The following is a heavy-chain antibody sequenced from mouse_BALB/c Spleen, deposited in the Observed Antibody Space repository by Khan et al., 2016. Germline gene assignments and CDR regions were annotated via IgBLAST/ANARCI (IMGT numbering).Heavy chain of an antibody. CDR3: AGTYFDV. Sequence: EVQLQESGAELVKPGASVKLSCTASGFNIKDTYMHWVKQRPEQGLEWIGRIDPANGNTKYDPKFQGKATITADTSSNTAYLQLSSLTSEDTAVYYCAGTYFDVWGAGTTVTVSS. CDR2: IDPANGNT. CDR1: GFNIKDTY. J-gene: IGHJ1*01. D-gene: IGHD3-3*01. V-gene: IGHV14-3*02.